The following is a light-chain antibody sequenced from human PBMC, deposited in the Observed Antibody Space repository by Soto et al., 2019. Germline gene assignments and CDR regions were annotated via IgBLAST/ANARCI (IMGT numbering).Light chain of an antibody. J-gene: IGKJ5*01. CDR3: QQYGYSPIT. CDR2: GAS. V-gene: IGKV3-20*01. Sequence: VLTQSPGPLSLSPGERATLSCKSSQSVGSNYLAWYQQNPGPAPRLLIYGASSRATGIAERFSGSGSGTDSTLTISRLEPEDVALYYCQQYGYSPITLGQGTRLEIK. CDR1: QSVGSNY.